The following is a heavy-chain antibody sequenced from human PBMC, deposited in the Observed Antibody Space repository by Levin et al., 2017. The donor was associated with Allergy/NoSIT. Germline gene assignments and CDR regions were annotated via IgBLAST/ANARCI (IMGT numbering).Heavy chain of an antibody. CDR3: ARDRWEVLSDYYGMDV. J-gene: IGHJ6*02. CDR1: GFSITKYG. Sequence: GESLKISCAASGFSITKYGMHWVRQSPGKGLEGVAVIWYGGNNRQYADSVKGRFIVSGENAKNTVYLEMNNLGADDTAMYYCARDRWEVLSDYYGMDVWGQGTTVTVSS. D-gene: IGHD1-26*01. CDR2: IWYGGNNR. V-gene: IGHV3-33*01.